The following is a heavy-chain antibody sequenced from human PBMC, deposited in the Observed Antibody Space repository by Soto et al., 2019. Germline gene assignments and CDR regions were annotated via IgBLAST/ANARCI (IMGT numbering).Heavy chain of an antibody. CDR1: GGSFSGYY. V-gene: IGHV4-34*01. D-gene: IGHD3-9*01. J-gene: IGHJ2*01. Sequence: QVQLQQWGAGPLRPLETLSLTCGVSGGSFSGYYWAWIRQSPGQGLEWIGEIHARGSINYNPSLKSRVSISVDTSKNHYSLNLRSVTAADTAVYYCARESHDILTGPPWVWYFDLWGRGTLVTVSS. CDR3: ARESHDILTGPPWVWYFDL. CDR2: IHARGSI.